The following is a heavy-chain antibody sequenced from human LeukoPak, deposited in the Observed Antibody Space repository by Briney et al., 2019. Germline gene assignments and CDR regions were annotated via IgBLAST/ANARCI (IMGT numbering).Heavy chain of an antibody. V-gene: IGHV4-4*02. CDR3: ARFWSGYYLDAFDI. Sequence: SSGTLSLTCAVSGGSISSSNWWSWVRPPPGKGLEWIGEIYHSGSTNYNPSLKSRVTISVDKSKNQFSLKLSSVTAADTAVYYCARFWSGYYLDAFDIWGQGTMVTVSS. D-gene: IGHD3-3*01. CDR1: GGSISSSNW. CDR2: IYHSGST. J-gene: IGHJ3*02.